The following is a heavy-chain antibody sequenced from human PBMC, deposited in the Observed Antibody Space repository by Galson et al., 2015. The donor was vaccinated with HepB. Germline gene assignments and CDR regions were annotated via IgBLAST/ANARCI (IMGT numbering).Heavy chain of an antibody. CDR1: GFTFSSYS. D-gene: IGHD3-10*01. CDR2: ISSSSSYI. Sequence: SLRLSCAASGFTFSSYSMNWVRQAPGKGLEWVSSISSSSSYIYYADSVKGRFTISRDNTKNSLYLQMNSLRAEDTAVYYCARYGSGSYHYGMDVWGQGTTVTVSS. CDR3: ARYGSGSYHYGMDV. V-gene: IGHV3-21*01. J-gene: IGHJ6*02.